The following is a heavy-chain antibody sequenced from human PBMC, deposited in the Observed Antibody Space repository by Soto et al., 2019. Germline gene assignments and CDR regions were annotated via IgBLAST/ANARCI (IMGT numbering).Heavy chain of an antibody. CDR3: AFSTMPRTRDLVY. V-gene: IGHV4-34*01. D-gene: IGHD2-2*01. CDR2: INHSGGT. Sequence: SETLSLTCTVSGGSISSYYCSWIRQPPGKGLEWIGEINHSGGTIYNPSLKSRVTISGDTSSNQFSLKLTSVTASDTAVYYCAFSTMPRTRDLVYWAQGTLVTVSS. J-gene: IGHJ4*02. CDR1: GGSISSYY.